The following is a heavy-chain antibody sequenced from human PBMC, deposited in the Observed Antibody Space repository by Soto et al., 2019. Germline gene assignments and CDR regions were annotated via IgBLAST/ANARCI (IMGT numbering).Heavy chain of an antibody. CDR1: GFTFSNYW. J-gene: IGHJ4*02. D-gene: IGHD2-2*01. CDR2: INQGGSEK. V-gene: IGHV3-7*05. CDR3: ATSGDCSGPTCYAAFDY. Sequence: GGSLRLSCAAAGFTFSNYWMNWVRQAPGKGLEWVANINQGGSEKYYVDSVKGRFTISRDTAKNSLYLQMNSLRAEDTAVYYCATSGDCSGPTCYAAFDYWGQGTLVTVSS.